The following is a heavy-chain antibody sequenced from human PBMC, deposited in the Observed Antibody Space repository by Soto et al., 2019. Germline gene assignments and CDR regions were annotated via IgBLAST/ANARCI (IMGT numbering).Heavy chain of an antibody. V-gene: IGHV1-18*01. Sequence: QVQLLQSGPEVKKPGASVKLSCKASGYTFRNYGINWVRQAPGQGLEWMGWISAYNGDTNYAQNFQGRVTLATDTPTGTAYLELRSLKSDDTAMYYCARDGRQFVHNSEDFDIWCQGTTVTVSS. CDR3: ARDGRQFVHNSEDFDI. CDR1: GYTFRNYG. CDR2: ISAYNGDT. D-gene: IGHD6-6*01. J-gene: IGHJ3*02.